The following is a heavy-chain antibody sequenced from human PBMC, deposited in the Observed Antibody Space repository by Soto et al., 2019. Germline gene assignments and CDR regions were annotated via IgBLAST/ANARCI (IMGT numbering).Heavy chain of an antibody. V-gene: IGHV3-30-3*01. J-gene: IGHJ4*02. CDR1: GFTFKNYA. D-gene: IGHD3-9*01. CDR3: ARGVRDFGWRRPFVY. CDR2: ISYDGSIE. Sequence: QVQLVESGGCVVQPGRSLRLSCAASGFTFKNYAMHWVRQAPGKGLEWVAVISYDGSIEVYADSVKGRFTISRDDFKNTMFLQMGSLRVEDTAVYYGARGVRDFGWRRPFVYWGQGTLVTVSS.